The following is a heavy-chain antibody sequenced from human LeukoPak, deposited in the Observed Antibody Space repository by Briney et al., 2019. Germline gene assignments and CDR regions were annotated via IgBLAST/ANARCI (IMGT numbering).Heavy chain of an antibody. V-gene: IGHV3-30*04. D-gene: IGHD3-10*02. J-gene: IGHJ6*02. Sequence: HPGGSLRLSCAASGFTFSSYAMHWVRQAPGKGLEWVAVISYDGSNKYYADSVKGRFTISRDNSKNTLYLQMNSLRAEDTAVYYCARDCSGSYAPYYYGMDVWGQGTTVTVSS. CDR2: ISYDGSNK. CDR3: ARDCSGSYAPYYYGMDV. CDR1: GFTFSSYA.